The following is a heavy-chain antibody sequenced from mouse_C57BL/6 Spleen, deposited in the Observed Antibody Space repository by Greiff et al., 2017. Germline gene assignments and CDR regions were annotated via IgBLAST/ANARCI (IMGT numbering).Heavy chain of an antibody. Sequence: VHLVESGPGLVAPSQSLSITCTVSGFSFTSYGVSWVRQPPGKGLEWLGVIWGDGSTNYHSALISRLSISKDNSKSHVFLKLNSLQTDDTATYYCASPTGKFAYWGQGTLVTVAA. CDR1: GFSFTSYG. V-gene: IGHV2-3*01. D-gene: IGHD1-1*01. CDR2: IWGDGST. J-gene: IGHJ3*01. CDR3: ASPTGKFAY.